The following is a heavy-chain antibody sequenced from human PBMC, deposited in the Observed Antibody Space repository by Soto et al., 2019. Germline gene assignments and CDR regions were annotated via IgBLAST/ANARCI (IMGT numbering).Heavy chain of an antibody. Sequence: NPSETLSLTCTVSGGSISSSSYYWGWIRQPPGKGLEWIGSIYYSGSTYYNPSLKSRVTISVDTSKNQFSLKLSSVTAADTAVYYCASLNTSSWYSYYYYYGMDVWGQGTTVTVSS. J-gene: IGHJ6*02. CDR1: GGSISSSSYY. V-gene: IGHV4-39*01. CDR2: IYYSGST. D-gene: IGHD6-13*01. CDR3: ASLNTSSWYSYYYYYGMDV.